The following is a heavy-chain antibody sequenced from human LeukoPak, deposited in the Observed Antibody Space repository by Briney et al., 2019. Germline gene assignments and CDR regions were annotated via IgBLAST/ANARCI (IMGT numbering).Heavy chain of an antibody. Sequence: GGSLRLSCAASGFTFSSYAMSWVRQAPGKGLEWVSAISGSGGSTYYADSVKGRFTISRDNSKNTLYLQMNSLRAEDTAVYYCAKDPAEYSSGWYDYFDYWGQGTLVTVSP. V-gene: IGHV3-23*01. CDR3: AKDPAEYSSGWYDYFDY. D-gene: IGHD6-19*01. CDR2: ISGSGGST. J-gene: IGHJ4*02. CDR1: GFTFSSYA.